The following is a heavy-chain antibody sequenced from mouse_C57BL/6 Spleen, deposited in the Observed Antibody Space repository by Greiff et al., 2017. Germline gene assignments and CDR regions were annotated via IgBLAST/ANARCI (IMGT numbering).Heavy chain of an antibody. D-gene: IGHD1-1*01. J-gene: IGHJ4*01. Sequence: QVQLQQSGPGLVQPSQSLSITCTVSGFSLTSYGVHWVRQSPGKGLEWLGVIWSGGSTDYNAAFISRLSISKDNSKSQVFFKMNSLQADDTAIYYCARMDYYGLYYAMDYWGQGTSVTVSS. V-gene: IGHV2-2*01. CDR1: GFSLTSYG. CDR3: ARMDYYGLYYAMDY. CDR2: IWSGGST.